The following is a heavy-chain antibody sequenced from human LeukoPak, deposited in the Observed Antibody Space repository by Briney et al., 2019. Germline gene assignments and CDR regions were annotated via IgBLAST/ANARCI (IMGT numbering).Heavy chain of an antibody. CDR2: IRYDGSNK. CDR1: GFTFSSYG. V-gene: IGHV3-30*02. D-gene: IGHD6-19*01. J-gene: IGHJ4*02. Sequence: PGGSLRLSCAASGFTFSSYGMHWVRQAPGKGLEWVAFIRYDGSNKYYADSVKGRFTISRDNSKNTLYLQMNSLRAEDTSVYYCAKDLGMGAVAGSYYFDYWGQGTLVTVSS. CDR3: AKDLGMGAVAGSYYFDY.